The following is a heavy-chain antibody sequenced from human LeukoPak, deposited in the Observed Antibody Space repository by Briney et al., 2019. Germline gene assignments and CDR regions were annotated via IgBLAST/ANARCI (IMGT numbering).Heavy chain of an antibody. CDR3: AAASEIVVVTADAFDI. CDR2: IVVGSGNT. CDR1: GFTFTSSA. D-gene: IGHD2-21*02. J-gene: IGHJ3*02. V-gene: IGHV1-58*02. Sequence: ASVKVSCKASGFTFTSSAMQWVRQVRGQRLEWIGWIVVGSGNTNYAQKFQERVTITRDMSTSTAYMELSSLRSGDTAVYYCAAASEIVVVTADAFDIWGQGTMVTVSS.